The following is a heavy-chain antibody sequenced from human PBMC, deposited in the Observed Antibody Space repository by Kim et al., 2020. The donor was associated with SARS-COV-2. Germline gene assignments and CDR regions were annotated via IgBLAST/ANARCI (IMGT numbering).Heavy chain of an antibody. Sequence: GGSLRLSCTASGFTFNYYYMSWIRQAPGKGLEWVSYISSSNSYTNYADSVKGRFTISRDNAKNSLYLQMNSLRVEDTAMYYCARVSEGGSSWYYFDSWGRGTLVTVSS. CDR1: GFTFNYYY. J-gene: IGHJ4*02. CDR2: ISSSNSYT. CDR3: ARVSEGGSSWYYFDS. D-gene: IGHD6-13*01. V-gene: IGHV3-11*05.